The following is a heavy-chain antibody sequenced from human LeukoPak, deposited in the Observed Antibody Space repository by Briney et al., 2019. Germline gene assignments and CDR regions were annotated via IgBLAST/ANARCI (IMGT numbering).Heavy chain of an antibody. CDR2: IHNSGST. CDR1: GGSISSYY. V-gene: IGHV4-4*07. J-gene: IGHJ4*02. Sequence: SETLSLTCTVSGGSISSYYWSWIRQPAGKGLEWIGRIHNSGSTNYNPSLKSRVTMSVDTSKNQFSLKLSSVTAADTAVYYCAARREWELYFDYWGQGTLVTVSS. D-gene: IGHD1-26*01. CDR3: AARREWELYFDY.